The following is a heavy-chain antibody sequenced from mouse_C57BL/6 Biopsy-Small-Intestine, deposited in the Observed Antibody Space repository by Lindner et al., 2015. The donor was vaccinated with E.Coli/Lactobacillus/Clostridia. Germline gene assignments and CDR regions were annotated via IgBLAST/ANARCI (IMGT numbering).Heavy chain of an antibody. CDR1: GYTFTSYA. D-gene: IGHD1-1*01. J-gene: IGHJ2*01. CDR3: AREIGGSSQYYFDY. CDR2: IYPRRGNT. V-gene: IGHV1-81*01. Sequence: VQLQESGAELARPGASVQLSCKASGYTFTSYAISWVKQRTGQGLEWIGEIYPRRGNTYYNEKFKGKATLTADKSSSTAYMELRSLTSEDSAVYFCAREIGGSSQYYFDYWGQGTTLTVSS.